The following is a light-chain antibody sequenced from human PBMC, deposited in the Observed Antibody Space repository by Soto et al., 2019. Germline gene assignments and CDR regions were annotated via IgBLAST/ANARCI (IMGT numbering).Light chain of an antibody. V-gene: IGLV1-40*01. CDR2: GNS. J-gene: IGLJ1*01. CDR3: QSYDSSLSGYV. CDR1: SSDIGAGYD. Sequence: QSVLTQPPSVSGAPGQRVTISCTGSSSDIGAGYDVHWYQQLPGTAPKLLIYGNSNRPSGVPDRFSGSKSDTSASLAITGLQAEDEADYYCQSYDSSLSGYVFGTGTKVTL.